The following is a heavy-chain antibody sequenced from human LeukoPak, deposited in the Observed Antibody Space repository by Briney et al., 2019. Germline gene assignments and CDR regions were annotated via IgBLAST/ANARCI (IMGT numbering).Heavy chain of an antibody. V-gene: IGHV3-15*01. CDR1: GFTFGNAW. J-gene: IGHJ4*02. CDR3: TTDNDFWSGYMPVIDY. D-gene: IGHD3-3*01. CDR2: IKSKTDGGTT. Sequence: PGGSLRLSCAASGFTFGNAWMSWVRQAPGKGLEWVGRIKSKTDGGTTDYAAPVKGRFTISRDDSKNTLYLQMNSLKTEDTAVYYCTTDNDFWSGYMPVIDYWGQGTLVTVSS.